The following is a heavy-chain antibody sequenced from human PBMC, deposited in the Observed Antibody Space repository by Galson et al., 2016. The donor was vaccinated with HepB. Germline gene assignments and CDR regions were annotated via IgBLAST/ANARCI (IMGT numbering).Heavy chain of an antibody. D-gene: IGHD5-12*01. CDR1: GFTFNYYG. J-gene: IGHJ4*02. CDR3: VRGAGGYAPHFDY. Sequence: SLRLSCAASGFTFNYYGMIWVRQAPGKGLEWVSFISSHNSNIYYADSVNGRFTISRDNAYNSLYLQMKSLRVEDTAVYYCVRGAGGYAPHFDYWGQGILVTVSS. V-gene: IGHV3-21*01. CDR2: ISSHNSNI.